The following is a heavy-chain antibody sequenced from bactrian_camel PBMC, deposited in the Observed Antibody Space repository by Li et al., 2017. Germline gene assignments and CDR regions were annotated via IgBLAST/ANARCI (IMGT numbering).Heavy chain of an antibody. CDR3: ATDSQYSDYLGVNALDT. D-gene: IGHD4*01. CDR1: GFTFSSYW. J-gene: IGHJ3*01. V-gene: IGHV3S1*01. CDR2: IYSGGKST. Sequence: HVQLVESGGGLVQPGGSLRLSCPASGFTFSSYWVYWVRQAPGKGLEWVSGIYSGGKSTYYADSVKGRFTISRDNAKNTVYLQMNSLESEDTALYYCATDSQYSDYLGVNALDTWGQGTQVTVS.